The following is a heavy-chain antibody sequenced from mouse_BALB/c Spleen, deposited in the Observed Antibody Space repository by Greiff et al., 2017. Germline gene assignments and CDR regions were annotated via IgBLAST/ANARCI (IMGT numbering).Heavy chain of an antibody. CDR3: ARDYGNSFYAMDY. V-gene: IGHV1-9*01. CDR1: GYTFSSYW. Sequence: QVQLKESGADLMKPGASVKLSCKATGYTFSSYWIEWVKQRPGHGLEWIGEILPGSGSTNYNEKFKGKATFTADTSSNTAYMQLSSLTSEDSAVYYCARDYGNSFYAMDYWGQGTSVTVSS. D-gene: IGHD2-1*01. J-gene: IGHJ4*01. CDR2: ILPGSGST.